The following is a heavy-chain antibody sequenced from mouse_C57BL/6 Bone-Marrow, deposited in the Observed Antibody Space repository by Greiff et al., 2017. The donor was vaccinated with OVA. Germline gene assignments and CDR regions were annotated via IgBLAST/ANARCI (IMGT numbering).Heavy chain of an antibody. D-gene: IGHD1-1*01. CDR1: GFTFSSYA. CDR3: TRLRDAMDY. J-gene: IGHJ4*01. Sequence: EVKVVESGEGLVKPGGSLKLSCAASGFTFSSYAMSWVRQTPEKRLEWVAYISSGGDYIYYADTVKGRFTISRDNARNTLYRHRSSLKSEDTAMYYCTRLRDAMDYWGQGTSVTVSS. V-gene: IGHV5-9-1*02. CDR2: ISSGGDYI.